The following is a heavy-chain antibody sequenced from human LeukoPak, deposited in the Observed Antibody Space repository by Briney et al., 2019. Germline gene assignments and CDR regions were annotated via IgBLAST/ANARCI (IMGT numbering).Heavy chain of an antibody. V-gene: IGHV4-59*01. CDR3: ARGRPGRGYVYY. Sequence: PSETLSLTCTVSGGSISSYYWTWIRQPPGKGLKWIGYIYYSGSTNYNPSLKSRVTISVDTSKNQFSLKLSSVTAADTAVYYCARGRPGRGYVYYWGQGTLVTVSS. CDR2: IYYSGST. CDR1: GGSISSYY. D-gene: IGHD5-12*01. J-gene: IGHJ4*02.